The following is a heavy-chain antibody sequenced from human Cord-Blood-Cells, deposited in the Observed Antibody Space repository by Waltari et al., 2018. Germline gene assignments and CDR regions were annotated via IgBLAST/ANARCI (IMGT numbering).Heavy chain of an antibody. CDR3: AKLYSSSSSHYFDY. Sequence: QVQLVESGGVVDQPGRSLRLSCAAPGFTLSSYGVHRIRTAPGKGLEWVAVISYDGSNKYYADSVKGRFTISRDNSKNTLYLQMNSLRAEDTAVYYCAKLYSSSSSHYFDYWGQGTLVTVSS. CDR2: ISYDGSNK. D-gene: IGHD6-6*01. J-gene: IGHJ4*02. CDR1: GFTLSSYG. V-gene: IGHV3-30*18.